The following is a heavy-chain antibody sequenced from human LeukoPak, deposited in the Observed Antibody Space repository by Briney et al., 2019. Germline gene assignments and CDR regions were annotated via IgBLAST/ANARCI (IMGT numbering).Heavy chain of an antibody. CDR1: GFTFSDYY. Sequence: GGSLRLSCAASGFTFSDYYMTWSRQAPGKGLEWVSYISSSGDYTNYADSVKGRFTISRDNPKNSLYLQVNSLRAEDTAVYYCARELLWFGELDYYFYGTDVWGQGTTVTVSS. CDR3: ARELLWFGELDYYFYGTDV. J-gene: IGHJ6*02. CDR2: ISSSGDYT. V-gene: IGHV3-11*05. D-gene: IGHD3-10*01.